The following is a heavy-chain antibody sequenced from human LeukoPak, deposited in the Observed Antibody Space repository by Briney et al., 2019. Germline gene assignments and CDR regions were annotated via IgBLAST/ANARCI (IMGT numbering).Heavy chain of an antibody. CDR3: ARRALYYDFWSGHSDY. D-gene: IGHD3-3*01. CDR2: INHSGST. V-gene: IGHV4-34*01. J-gene: IGHJ4*02. Sequence: PSETLSLTCAVYGGSFSGYYWSWIRQPPGKGPEWIGEINHSGSTNYNPSLKSRVTISVDTSKNQFSLKLSSVTAADTAVYYCARRALYYDFWSGHSDYWGQGTLVTVSS. CDR1: GGSFSGYY.